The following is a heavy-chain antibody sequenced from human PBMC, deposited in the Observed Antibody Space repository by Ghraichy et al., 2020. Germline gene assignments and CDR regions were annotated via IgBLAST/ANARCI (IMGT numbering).Heavy chain of an antibody. CDR3: AKDRDGLPAHYSYGMDV. CDR2: ISYSGAIT. V-gene: IGHV3-23*01. D-gene: IGHD5-24*01. J-gene: IGHJ6*02. Sequence: GGSLRLSCAASGFTFTSSAMSWVRQAPGKGLVWVSSISYSGAITYYAESVKGRFSISRDNSKNTLSLQMINLRAEDTAVYYCAKDRDGLPAHYSYGMDVWGHGTTVPLSS. CDR1: GFTFTSSA.